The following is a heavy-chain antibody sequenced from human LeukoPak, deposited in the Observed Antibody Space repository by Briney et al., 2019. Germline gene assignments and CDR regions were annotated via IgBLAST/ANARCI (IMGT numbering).Heavy chain of an antibody. CDR3: ARGSLGDGTLLIDY. J-gene: IGHJ4*02. CDR2: MLSDDSSR. CDR1: GFTFSSYW. D-gene: IGHD1-26*01. V-gene: IGHV3-74*01. Sequence: GGSLRLSCAASGFTFSSYWMHWVGQAPGKGLVWVSRMLSDDSSRTYADSVKGRFTISRDNAKNTLYLQINCLTAEATAVYYCARGSLGDGTLLIDYWGQGTLVTVSS.